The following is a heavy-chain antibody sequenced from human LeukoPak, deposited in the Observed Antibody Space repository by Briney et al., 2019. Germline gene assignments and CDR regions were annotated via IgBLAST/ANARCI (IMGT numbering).Heavy chain of an antibody. D-gene: IGHD3-10*01. CDR3: ARDRITMVRGVIITDDAFDI. V-gene: IGHV4-4*07. CDR1: GGSISSYY. J-gene: IGHJ3*02. CDR2: IYTSGST. Sequence: PSETLSLTCTVSGGSISSYYWSWIRQPAGRGLEWIGRIYTSGSTNYNPSLKSRVTMSVDTSKNQFSLKLSSVTAADTAVHYCARDRITMVRGVIITDDAFDIWGQGTMVTVSS.